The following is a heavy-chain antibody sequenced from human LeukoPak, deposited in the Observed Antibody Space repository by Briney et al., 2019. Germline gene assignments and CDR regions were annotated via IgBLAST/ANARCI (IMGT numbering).Heavy chain of an antibody. CDR1: GFTFGDVV. CDR3: ARRTGGTKDY. D-gene: IGHD7-27*01. J-gene: IGHJ4*02. V-gene: IGHV3-23*01. Sequence: PGGSLRLSCVASGFTFGDVVMSWVRQAPGKGLEWVSAISYNGASTDYADSVKGRFAISRDNSKNTLYLQMNSLRAKDTAVYYCARRTGGTKDYWGQGTQVTVSS. CDR2: ISYNGAST.